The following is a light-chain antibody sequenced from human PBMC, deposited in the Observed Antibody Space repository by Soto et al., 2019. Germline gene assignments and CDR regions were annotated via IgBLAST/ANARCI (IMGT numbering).Light chain of an antibody. CDR1: QSVSSN. J-gene: IGKJ1*01. CDR2: GAS. Sequence: EIVMTQSPATLSVPPGERATLSCRASQSVSSNLAWYQQKHGQAPRLLIYGASTRATAVPARFSGSGSGTEFPLTISRLQSEDFAVYYCQQYNNWPPKTFGQGTKVDIK. V-gene: IGKV3D-15*01. CDR3: QQYNNWPPKT.